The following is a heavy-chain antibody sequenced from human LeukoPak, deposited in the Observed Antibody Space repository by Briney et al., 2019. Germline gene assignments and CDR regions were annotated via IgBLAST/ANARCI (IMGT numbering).Heavy chain of an antibody. CDR1: GFTFSSYG. CDR2: IWYDGSNK. CDR3: ARGIRGGYDSFDY. V-gene: IGHV3-33*01. J-gene: IGHJ4*02. Sequence: HPGGSLRLSCAASGFTFSSYGMHWVRQAPGKGLEWVVVIWYDGSNKYNADSVKGRFTISRDNSKNTLYLQMNSLRAEDTAVYYCARGIRGGYDSFDYWGQGTLVTVSS. D-gene: IGHD5-12*01.